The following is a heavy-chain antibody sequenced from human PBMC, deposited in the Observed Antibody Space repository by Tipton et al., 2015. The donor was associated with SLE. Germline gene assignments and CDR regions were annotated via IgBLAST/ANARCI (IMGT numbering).Heavy chain of an antibody. J-gene: IGHJ2*01. D-gene: IGHD1/OR15-1a*01. CDR3: AKVGTDWYFDL. V-gene: IGHV3-33*06. Sequence: QLVQSGGGVVQPGRSLRLSCAASGITFSSYGMHWVRQAPGKGLEWVAVIWYDGSDKYYADSVRGRFTISRDNSKNTLYLQMNSLRAEDTAVYYCAKVGTDWYFDLWGRGTLVTVSS. CDR1: GITFSSYG. CDR2: IWYDGSDK.